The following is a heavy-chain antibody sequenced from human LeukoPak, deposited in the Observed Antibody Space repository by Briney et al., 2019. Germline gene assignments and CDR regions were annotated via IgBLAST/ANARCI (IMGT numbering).Heavy chain of an antibody. D-gene: IGHD4-11*01. CDR1: GFTFSSYG. CDR2: ISYDGSNK. CDR3: ATVGRLQYAPLDY. J-gene: IGHJ4*02. V-gene: IGHV3-30*03. Sequence: GGSLRLSCAASGFTFSSYGMHWVRQAPGKGLEWVAVISYDGSNKYYADSVKGRFTISRDNSKNTLYLQMNSLRAEDTAVYYCATVGRLQYAPLDYWGQGTPVTVSS.